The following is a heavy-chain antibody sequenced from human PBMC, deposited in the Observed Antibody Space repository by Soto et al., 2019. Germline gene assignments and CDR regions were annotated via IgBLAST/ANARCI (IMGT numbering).Heavy chain of an antibody. D-gene: IGHD3-3*01. CDR2: IKSKTDGGTT. J-gene: IGHJ5*02. CDR3: TTDPEMNYDFWSGSNWFDP. Sequence: GGSLRLSCAASGFTFSNAWMSWVRQAPGKGLEWVGRIKSKTDGGTTDYAAPVKGRFAISRDDSKNTLYLQMNSLKTEDTAVYYCTTDPEMNYDFWSGSNWFDPWGQGTLVTVSS. V-gene: IGHV3-15*01. CDR1: GFTFSNAW.